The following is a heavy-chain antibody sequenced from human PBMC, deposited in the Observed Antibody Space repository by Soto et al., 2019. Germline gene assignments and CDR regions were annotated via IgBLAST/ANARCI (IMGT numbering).Heavy chain of an antibody. CDR1: GCIFSSDW. J-gene: IGHJ3*02. Sequence: GGPLRLSCAASGCIFSSDWMHWVRQAPGKGPVWVSRIDTDGSGTTYADSVKGRFTISRDNSKNTLYLQMNSLRAEDTAVYYCARPLDAFDIWGQGTMVTVSS. CDR3: ARPLDAFDI. V-gene: IGHV3-74*01. CDR2: IDTDGSGT.